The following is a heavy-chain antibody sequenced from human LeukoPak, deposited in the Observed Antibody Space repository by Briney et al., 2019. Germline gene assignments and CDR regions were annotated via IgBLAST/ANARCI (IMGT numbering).Heavy chain of an antibody. Sequence: GGSLRLSCAASGFTVGTNSMSWVRQSPGKGLEWVSVIYSGGSTYYTDSVNGRFTISRDNSRNTLFLQMNSLRAEDTALYYCASAREYCGSAECYEYFQHWGQGTLVTVSS. CDR2: IYSGGST. CDR3: ASAREYCGSAECYEYFQH. J-gene: IGHJ1*01. CDR1: GFTVGTNS. D-gene: IGHD2-21*01. V-gene: IGHV3-53*01.